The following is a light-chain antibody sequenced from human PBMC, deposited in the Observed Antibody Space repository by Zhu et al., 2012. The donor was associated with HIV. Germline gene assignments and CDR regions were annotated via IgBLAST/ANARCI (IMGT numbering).Light chain of an antibody. CDR3: QQYGSSPQT. V-gene: IGKV3-20*01. CDR2: GAS. CDR1: QSVSSGY. Sequence: EIVLTQSPGTLCLSPGERATLSCRASQSVSSGYLAWYQQKPGQAPRLLIYGASSRTTGIPDRFSGSGSGTDFTLTINSLEPEDSAVYHCQQYGSSPQTFGQGTKVEVK. J-gene: IGKJ1*01.